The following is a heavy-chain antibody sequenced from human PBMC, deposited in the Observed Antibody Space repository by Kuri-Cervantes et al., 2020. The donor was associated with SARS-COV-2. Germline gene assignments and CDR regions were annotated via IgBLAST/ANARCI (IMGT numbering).Heavy chain of an antibody. CDR1: GGSFSGYY. J-gene: IGHJ3*02. Sequence: SETLSPTCAVYGGSFSGYYWSWIRQPPGKGLEWIGEINHSGRTNYNPSLKSRVTISVDTSKNQFSLKLSSVTAADTAVYYCARALWSGYCTFDIWGQGTMVTVSS. V-gene: IGHV4-34*01. CDR3: ARALWSGYCTFDI. CDR2: INHSGRT. D-gene: IGHD3-3*01.